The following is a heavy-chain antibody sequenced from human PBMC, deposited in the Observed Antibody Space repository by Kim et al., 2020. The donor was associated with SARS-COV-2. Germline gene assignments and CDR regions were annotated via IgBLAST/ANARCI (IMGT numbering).Heavy chain of an antibody. V-gene: IGHV4-39*01. CDR1: GGSISSSSYY. CDR2: IYYSGST. D-gene: IGHD6-13*01. Sequence: SETLSLTCTVSGGSISSSSYYWGWIRQPPGKGLEWIGSIYYSGSTYYNSSLKSRVTISVDTSKNQFSLKLSSVTAADTAVYYCKAAGTRWFDPWGQGTLVTVSS. J-gene: IGHJ5*02. CDR3: KAAGTRWFDP.